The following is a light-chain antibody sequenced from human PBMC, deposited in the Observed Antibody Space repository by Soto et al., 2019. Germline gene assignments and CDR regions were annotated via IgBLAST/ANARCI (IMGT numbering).Light chain of an antibody. CDR3: QQDYNLPIT. CDR2: GAS. V-gene: IGKV3D-7*01. Sequence: EILMTQSPATLSLSPGERATLSCRASQFVSSSYLSWYQQKPGQGPRLLIYGASTRATGIPARFSGSGSGTDFTLTISSLQPEDFAVYYCQQDYNLPITFGQGTRLEIK. J-gene: IGKJ5*01. CDR1: QFVSSSY.